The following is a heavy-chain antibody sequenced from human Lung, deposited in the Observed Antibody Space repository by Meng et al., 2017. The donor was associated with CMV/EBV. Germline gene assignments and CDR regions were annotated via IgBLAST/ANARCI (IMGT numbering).Heavy chain of an antibody. CDR1: GGSISSYY. CDR2: IYTSGTT. V-gene: IGHV4-4*07. J-gene: IGHJ4*02. D-gene: IGHD6-19*01. Sequence: QVQLQESGPGLVKPSETLSLTCTGSGGSISSYYWSWIRQCAGKGLEWIGRIYTSGTTIYNPSLKSRLTLSLDTSKNQFSLKLNSVTAADTAVYYCARAEADTGNFDYWGQGTLVTVSS. CDR3: ARAEADTGNFDY.